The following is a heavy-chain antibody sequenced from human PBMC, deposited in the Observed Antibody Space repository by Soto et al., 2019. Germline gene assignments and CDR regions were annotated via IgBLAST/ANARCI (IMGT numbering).Heavy chain of an antibody. CDR1: GGAFSSYT. V-gene: IGHV1-69*04. CDR2: IIPILGIA. J-gene: IGHJ4*02. D-gene: IGHD6-13*01. CDR3: ARDTKQQLDY. Sequence: ASVKVSWKAAGGAFSSYTISWVRQAPGQGLEWMGRIIPILGIANYAQKFQGRVTITADKSTSTAYMELSSLRSEDTAVYYCARDTKQQLDYWGQGTLVTVSS.